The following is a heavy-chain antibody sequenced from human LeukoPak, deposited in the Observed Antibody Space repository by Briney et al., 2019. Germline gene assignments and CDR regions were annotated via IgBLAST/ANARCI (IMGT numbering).Heavy chain of an antibody. D-gene: IGHD2-15*01. CDR1: GGSLSGYY. CDR2: INHSGRT. J-gene: IGHJ6*03. V-gene: IGHV4-34*01. Sequence: SETLSLTCAVYGGSLSGYYWSWIRQPRGKGLESNGEINHSGRTNYNPSRKSRVTISVDTSKNQFSLKLSSVTAADTAVYYCASKRYCSGGSCYSHYYYYYMDVWGKGTTVTVS. CDR3: ASKRYCSGGSCYSHYYYYYMDV.